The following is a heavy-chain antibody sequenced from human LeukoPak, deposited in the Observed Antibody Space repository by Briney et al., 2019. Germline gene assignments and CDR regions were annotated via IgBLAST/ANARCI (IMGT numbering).Heavy chain of an antibody. J-gene: IGHJ4*02. CDR3: ARSGSYFPIDY. CDR2: INTITGNP. Sequence: ASVKVSCKASGYSFTTYAMNWVRQAPGQGLEWMGWINTITGNPTYAQGFTGRFVLSMDTSVSTAYLQISSLKAEDTAVYYCARSGSYFPIDYWGQGTLVTVSS. CDR1: GYSFTTYA. V-gene: IGHV7-4-1*02. D-gene: IGHD1-26*01.